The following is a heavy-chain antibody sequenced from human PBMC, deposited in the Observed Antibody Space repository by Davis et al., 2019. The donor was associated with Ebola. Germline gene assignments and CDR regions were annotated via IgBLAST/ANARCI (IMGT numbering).Heavy chain of an antibody. V-gene: IGHV1-2*06. J-gene: IGHJ4*02. CDR2: IKPNSGDT. CDR1: VYHFHGYY. Sequence: ASVTVSCQPSVYHFHGYYIHPVRTAPRQGLEWVGRIKPNSGDTNYAQNFQGRVTMTSDTSISTANMELSRLRSDDTAVYFCASGPEFDYWGQGTLVTVSS. CDR3: ASGPEFDY.